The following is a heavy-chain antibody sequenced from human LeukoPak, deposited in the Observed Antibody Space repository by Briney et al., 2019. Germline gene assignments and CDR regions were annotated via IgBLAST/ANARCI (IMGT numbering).Heavy chain of an antibody. V-gene: IGHV3-21*01. Sequence: GGSLRLSCAASGFTFSSYSMNWVRQAPGKGLEWVSSISSSSSYIYYADSVKGRFTISRDNAKNSLYLQMNSLRAEDTAVYYCARGVSEYYYDSSGYYTGSYDPWGQGTLVTVSS. CDR2: ISSSSSYI. CDR3: ARGVSEYYYDSSGYYTGSYDP. D-gene: IGHD3-22*01. J-gene: IGHJ5*02. CDR1: GFTFSSYS.